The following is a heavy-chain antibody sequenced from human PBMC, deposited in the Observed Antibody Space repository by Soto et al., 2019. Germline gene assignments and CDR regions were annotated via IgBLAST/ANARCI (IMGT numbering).Heavy chain of an antibody. CDR1: GFTFSSYS. CDR2: ISSSSSYI. D-gene: IGHD3-10*01. J-gene: IGHJ5*02. CDR3: ARDRMVRGVMGFEP. V-gene: IGHV3-21*01. Sequence: EVPLVESGGGLVKPGGSLRLSCAASGFTFSSYSMNWVRQAPGKGLEWVSSISSSSSYIYYADSVKGRFTISRDNAKNSLYLQMNSLRAEDTAVYYCARDRMVRGVMGFEPWGQGTLVTVSS.